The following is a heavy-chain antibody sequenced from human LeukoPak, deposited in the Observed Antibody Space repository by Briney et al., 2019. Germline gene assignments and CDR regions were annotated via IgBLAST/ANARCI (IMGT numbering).Heavy chain of an antibody. J-gene: IGHJ4*02. Sequence: SGTLSLTCGVSGGSISNTNWWSWVRQPPGQGLEWIGEISLTGLTHYNPSLESRVTVSLDKSKNQLSLNLTSVTAADTAVYFCSRENGAFSPFGYWGQGTLVTVSS. CDR2: ISLTGLT. V-gene: IGHV4-4*02. CDR1: GGSISNTNW. CDR3: SRENGAFSPFGY. D-gene: IGHD2-8*01.